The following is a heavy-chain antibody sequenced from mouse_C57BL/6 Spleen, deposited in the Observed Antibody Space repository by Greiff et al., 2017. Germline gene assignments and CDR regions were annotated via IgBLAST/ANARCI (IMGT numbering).Heavy chain of an antibody. V-gene: IGHV5-17*01. CDR1: GFTFSDYG. Sequence: EVKLMESGGGLVKPGGSLKLSCAASGFTFSDYGMHWVRQAPEKGLEWVAYISSGSSTIYYADTVKGRFTISRDNAKNTLCLQMTSLRSEDTAMYYCARPYCGSSYGYWYFDVWGTGTTVTVSS. CDR2: ISSGSSTI. CDR3: ARPYCGSSYGYWYFDV. J-gene: IGHJ1*03. D-gene: IGHD1-1*01.